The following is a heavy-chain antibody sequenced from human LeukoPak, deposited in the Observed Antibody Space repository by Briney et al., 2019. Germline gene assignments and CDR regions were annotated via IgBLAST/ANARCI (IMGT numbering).Heavy chain of an antibody. CDR1: GFTFSSYA. CDR2: ISYDGSDK. J-gene: IGHJ4*02. CDR3: ARAEYRSGGYYFDY. V-gene: IGHV3-30*04. Sequence: GRSLRLSCAASGFTFSSYAMQWVRQAPGKGLEWVAVISYDGSDKNYADSVKGRFTISRDNSKNTLYLQMNSLRADDTAVYYCARAEYRSGGYYFDYWGQGTLVIVSS. D-gene: IGHD6-19*01.